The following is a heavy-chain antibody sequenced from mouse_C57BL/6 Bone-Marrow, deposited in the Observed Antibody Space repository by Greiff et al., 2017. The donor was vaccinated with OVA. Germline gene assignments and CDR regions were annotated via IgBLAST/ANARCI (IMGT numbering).Heavy chain of an antibody. CDR1: GFNIKDDY. Sequence: VQLQQSGAELVRPGASVKLSCTASGFNIKDDYMHWVKQRPEQGLEWIGWIDPENGDTEYASKFQGKATITADTSSNTAYLQLSSLTSEDTAVYYCTTGYLDDWGQGTTLTGSS. V-gene: IGHV14-4*01. CDR2: IDPENGDT. CDR3: TTGYLDD. J-gene: IGHJ2*01.